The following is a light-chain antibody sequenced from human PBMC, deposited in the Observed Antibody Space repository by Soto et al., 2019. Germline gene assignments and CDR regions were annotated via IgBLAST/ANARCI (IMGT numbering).Light chain of an antibody. CDR1: SRDIGAYNY. CDR3: SSYTSTSTLWV. Sequence: QSALTQPASVSGSPGQSITISCTGTSRDIGAYNYVSWYQQHPGKAPKLMIYDVTNRPSGVSDRFSGSKSGNTASLTISGLQAEDEADYYCSSYTSTSTLWVFGGGTKVTVL. J-gene: IGLJ3*02. V-gene: IGLV2-14*01. CDR2: DVT.